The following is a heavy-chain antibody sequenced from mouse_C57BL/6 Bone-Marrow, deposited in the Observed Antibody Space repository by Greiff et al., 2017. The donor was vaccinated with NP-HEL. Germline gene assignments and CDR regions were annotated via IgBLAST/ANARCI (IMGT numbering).Heavy chain of an antibody. D-gene: IGHD1-1*01. CDR3: ARWYYGSSSYYYAMDY. CDR1: GYTFTSYW. J-gene: IGHJ4*01. V-gene: IGHV1-55*01. Sequence: QVQLKQPGAELVKPGASVKMSCKAYGYTFTSYWITWVKQRPGQGLEWIGDIYPGSGSTNYNEKFKSKATLTVDTSSSTAYMQLSSLTSEDSAVYYCARWYYGSSSYYYAMDYWGQGTSVTVSS. CDR2: IYPGSGST.